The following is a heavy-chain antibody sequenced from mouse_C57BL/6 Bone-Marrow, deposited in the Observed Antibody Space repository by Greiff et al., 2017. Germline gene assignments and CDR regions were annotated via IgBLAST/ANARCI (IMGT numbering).Heavy chain of an antibody. CDR3: ARGWYYFDY. CDR1: GYTFTDYY. Sequence: VKLQESGAELVRPGASVKLSCKASGYTFTDYYINWVKQRPGQGLEWIARIYPGSGNTYYNEKFKGKATLTAEKSSSTAYMQLSSLTSEDSAVYFCARGWYYFDYWGQGTTLTVSS. V-gene: IGHV1-76*01. J-gene: IGHJ2*01. D-gene: IGHD2-3*01. CDR2: IYPGSGNT.